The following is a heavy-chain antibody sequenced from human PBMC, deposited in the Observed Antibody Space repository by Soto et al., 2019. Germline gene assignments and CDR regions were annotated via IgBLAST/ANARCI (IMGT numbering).Heavy chain of an antibody. D-gene: IGHD4-4*01. CDR1: GYTFTGYY. CDR3: ARGGTVTTSFYYYMDV. CDR2: INAGNGNT. V-gene: IGHV1-3*01. Sequence: ASVKVSCKASGYTFTGYYMHWVRQAPGQRLEWMGWINAGNGNTKYSQKFQGRVTITRDTSASTAYMGLSSLRSEDTAVYYCARGGTVTTSFYYYMDVWGKGTTVTVSS. J-gene: IGHJ6*03.